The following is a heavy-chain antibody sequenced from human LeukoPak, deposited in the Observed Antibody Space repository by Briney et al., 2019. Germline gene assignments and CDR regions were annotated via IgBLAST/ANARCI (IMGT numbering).Heavy chain of an antibody. CDR1: GYTFTGYY. Sequence: ASVKVSCKASGYTFTGYYMHWVRQAPGQGLEWMGIINPSGGSTSYAQKFQGRVTMTRDTSTSTVYMELSSLRSEDTAVYYCARDRDPRRSDSSGYYYNWGQGTLVTVSS. D-gene: IGHD3-22*01. J-gene: IGHJ4*02. CDR3: ARDRDPRRSDSSGYYYN. CDR2: INPSGGST. V-gene: IGHV1-46*01.